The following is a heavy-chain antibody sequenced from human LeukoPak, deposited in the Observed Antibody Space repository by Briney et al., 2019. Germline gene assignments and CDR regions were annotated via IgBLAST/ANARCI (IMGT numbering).Heavy chain of an antibody. CDR3: ARDLMAMTDV. Sequence: PETLSLTCKVSADSMSDYDWSWIRQPAGKGLEWIGRISDSGSINYNPSLKSRITMSVDTSKKQFSLKLSSVTAADTAVYYCARDLMAMTDVWGKGTTVTVSS. J-gene: IGHJ6*04. CDR1: ADSMSDYD. V-gene: IGHV4-4*07. CDR2: ISDSGSI. D-gene: IGHD5-24*01.